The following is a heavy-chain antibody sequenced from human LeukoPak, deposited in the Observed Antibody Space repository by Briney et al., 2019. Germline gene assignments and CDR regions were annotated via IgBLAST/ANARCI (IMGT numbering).Heavy chain of an antibody. D-gene: IGHD6-19*01. J-gene: IGHJ4*02. CDR2: IKQDGSEK. V-gene: IGHV3-7*01. Sequence: AGGSLRLSCAASGFTFSSYAMSWVRQAPGKGLEWVANIKQDGSEKYYVDSVKGRFTISRDNAKNSLYLQMNSLRAEDTAVYYCARDRVSSGWDHDYWGQGTLVTVSS. CDR1: GFTFSSYA. CDR3: ARDRVSSGWDHDY.